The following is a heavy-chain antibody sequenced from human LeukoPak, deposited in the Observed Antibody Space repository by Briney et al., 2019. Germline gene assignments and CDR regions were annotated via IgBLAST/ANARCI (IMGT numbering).Heavy chain of an antibody. CDR2: ITTSSSHI. CDR1: GFTFRDYN. CDR3: VSDNRVYGSGSYAFDI. V-gene: IGHV3-21*01. Sequence: GGSLRLSCAASGFTFRDYNMNWVRQAPGKGLEWVSSITTSSSHIYYADSVQGRFTISRDNARNSLYLQMNSLRAEDTAVYYCVSDNRVYGSGSYAFDIWGQGTMVTVSS. J-gene: IGHJ3*02. D-gene: IGHD3-10*01.